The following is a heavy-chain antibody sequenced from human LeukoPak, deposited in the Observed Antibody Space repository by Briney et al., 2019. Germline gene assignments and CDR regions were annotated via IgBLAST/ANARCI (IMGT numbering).Heavy chain of an antibody. CDR2: IHASGTT. V-gene: IGHV4-4*07. Sequence: PSETLSLTCTVSSSSLNTYYWTWIRQSAGQGLEWVCRIHASGTTNYNPSLTSRVTMSIDTPKNQFSLNLTSVTAADSAVYYCARGRFLTAGTVNFDLWSRGTLVTVSS. J-gene: IGHJ2*01. D-gene: IGHD7-27*01. CDR1: SSSLNTYY. CDR3: ARGRFLTAGTVNFDL.